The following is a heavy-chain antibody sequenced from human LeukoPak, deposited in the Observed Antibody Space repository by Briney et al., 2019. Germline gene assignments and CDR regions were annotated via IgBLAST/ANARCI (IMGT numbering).Heavy chain of an antibody. CDR3: TRNQN. CDR1: GFTFSSNW. J-gene: IGHJ4*02. Sequence: GGSLRLSCAASGFTFSSNWMSWVRQSPGKGPEWVANITEDGSWKNHVGSVEGRFTISRDNAKNSLHLQMNSLRVEDTAIYYCTRNQNWGQGTLVTVSS. CDR2: ITEDGSWK. V-gene: IGHV3-7*01.